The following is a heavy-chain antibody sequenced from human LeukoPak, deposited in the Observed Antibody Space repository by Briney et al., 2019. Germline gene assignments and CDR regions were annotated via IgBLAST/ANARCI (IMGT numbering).Heavy chain of an antibody. CDR1: GYTFTGYY. CDR3: GTLLSNGPFDY. CDR2: INPNSGGT. V-gene: IGHV1-2*02. J-gene: IGHJ4*02. Sequence: ASVKVSCKASGYTFTGYYMHWVRQAPGQGLEWMGWINPNSGGTNYAQKFQGRVTMTRDTSISTAYMELSGLRSDDTAMYYCGTLLSNGPFDYWGQGSLVTVSS.